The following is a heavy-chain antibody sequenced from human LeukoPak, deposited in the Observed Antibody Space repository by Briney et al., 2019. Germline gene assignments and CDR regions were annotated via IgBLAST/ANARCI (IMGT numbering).Heavy chain of an antibody. CDR2: ISSSSSYI. Sequence: GGSLRLSCAASGFTFSSYSMNWVRQAPGKGLEWVSSISSSSSYIYYADSVKGRFTISRDNAKNSLYLQMNSLRAEDTAVYYCAKDYSSGWYESWFDPWGQGTLVAVSS. D-gene: IGHD6-19*01. V-gene: IGHV3-21*01. J-gene: IGHJ5*02. CDR1: GFTFSSYS. CDR3: AKDYSSGWYESWFDP.